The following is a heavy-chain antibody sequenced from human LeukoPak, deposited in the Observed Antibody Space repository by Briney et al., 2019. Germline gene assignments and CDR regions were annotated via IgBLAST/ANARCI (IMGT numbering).Heavy chain of an antibody. CDR2: IYPGDSDT. J-gene: IGHJ3*02. D-gene: IGHD5-18*01. V-gene: IGHV5-51*01. CDR3: ARLSSQTKYSYGSAFAFDI. CDR1: GYSFTSYW. Sequence: RGESLKISCKGSGYSFTSYWIGWVRQMPGKGLEWMGIIYPGDSDTRYSPSFQGQVTISADKSISTAYLQWSSLKASDTAMYYCARLSSQTKYSYGSAFAFDIWGQGTMVTVSS.